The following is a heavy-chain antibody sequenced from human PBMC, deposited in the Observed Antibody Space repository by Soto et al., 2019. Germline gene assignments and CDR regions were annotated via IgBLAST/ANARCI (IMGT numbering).Heavy chain of an antibody. CDR2: INHSGST. D-gene: IGHD5-18*01. CDR1: GGSFSGYY. J-gene: IGHJ6*03. V-gene: IGHV4-34*01. CDR3: ARAALGEAIQLNYYYTDV. Sequence: SETLSLTCAVYGGSFSGYYWSWIRQPPGKGLEWIGEINHSGSTNYNPSLKSRVTISVDTSKNQFSLKLSSVTAADTAVYYCARAALGEAIQLNYYYTDVWGKGTTVTVSS.